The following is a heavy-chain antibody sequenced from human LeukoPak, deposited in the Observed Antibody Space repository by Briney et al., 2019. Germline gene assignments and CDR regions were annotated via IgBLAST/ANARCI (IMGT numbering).Heavy chain of an antibody. D-gene: IGHD3-10*01. J-gene: IGHJ5*02. CDR1: GGSISSYY. CDR2: IYYSGST. V-gene: IGHV4-59*12. Sequence: SETLSLTCTVSGGSISSYYWSWIRQPPGKGLEWIGYIYYSGSTNYNPSLKSRVTISVDTSKNQFSLKLSSVTAADTAVYYCALSLWFGESSVPNWFDPWGQGTLVTVSS. CDR3: ALSLWFGESSVPNWFDP.